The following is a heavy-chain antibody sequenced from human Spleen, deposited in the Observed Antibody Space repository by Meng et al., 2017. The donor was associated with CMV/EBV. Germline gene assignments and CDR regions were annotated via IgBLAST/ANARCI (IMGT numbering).Heavy chain of an antibody. CDR3: GRGGQSSSRSSLPN. CDR1: GFTFSSYS. V-gene: IGHV3-7*01. CDR2: INQDGSEK. Sequence: GGSLRLSCAASGFTFSSYSMSWVRQAPGKGLEWVANINQDGSEKYYVDSVKGRFTISRDNAKNSLDLQMNSLRDEDTAVYYCGRGGQSSSRSSLPNWGQGTLVTVSS. D-gene: IGHD6-13*01. J-gene: IGHJ4*02.